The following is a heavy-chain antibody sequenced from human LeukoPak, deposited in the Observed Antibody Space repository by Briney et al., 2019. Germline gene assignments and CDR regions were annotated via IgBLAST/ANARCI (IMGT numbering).Heavy chain of an antibody. V-gene: IGHV1-69*05. CDR2: IIPIFGTA. CDR1: GGTFSSYA. D-gene: IGHD4-17*01. J-gene: IGHJ5*02. Sequence: GASVKVSCKASGGTFSSYAISWVRQAPGQGLEWMGGIIPIFGTANYAQKFQGRVTITTDESTSTAYMELSNLRSEDTAVYYCARVRDYGDYPNWFDPWGQGTLVTVSS. CDR3: ARVRDYGDYPNWFDP.